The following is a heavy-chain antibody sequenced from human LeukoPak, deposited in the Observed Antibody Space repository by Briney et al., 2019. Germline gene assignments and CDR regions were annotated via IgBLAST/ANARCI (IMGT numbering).Heavy chain of an antibody. CDR3: ARLAAAGHSDF. CDR2: ISSNGRDT. CDR1: EFTFGTYA. D-gene: IGHD6-13*01. V-gene: IGHV3-64D*08. J-gene: IGHJ4*02. Sequence: GGSLRPSFSASEFTFGTYAMLWVRQAPGEGLEYVSAISSNGRDTYYAASVRGRFSISRVNSNNTLYLQMSSLRPEDTAMYYCARLAAAGHSDFWGQGALVAVSS.